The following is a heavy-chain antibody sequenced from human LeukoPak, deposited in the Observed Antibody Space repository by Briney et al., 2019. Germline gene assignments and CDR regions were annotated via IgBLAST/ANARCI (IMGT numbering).Heavy chain of an antibody. CDR1: GFTFSSYG. CDR2: ISYDGSNK. Sequence: GRSLRLSCAASGFTFSSYGMHWVRQAPGKGLEWVAVISYDGSNKYYADSVKGRFTISRDNSKNTLYLQMNSLRAEDTAVYYRAKESAGSGYSGYDYFEYFQHWGQGTLVTVSS. J-gene: IGHJ1*01. CDR3: AKESAGSGYSGYDYFEYFQH. V-gene: IGHV3-30*18. D-gene: IGHD5-12*01.